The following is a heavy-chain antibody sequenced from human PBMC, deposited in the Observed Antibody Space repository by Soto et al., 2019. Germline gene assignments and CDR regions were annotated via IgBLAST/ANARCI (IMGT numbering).Heavy chain of an antibody. J-gene: IGHJ4*02. CDR2: INPNSGGT. CDR1: GYTFTGYY. D-gene: IGHD2-15*01. CDR3: ARECSGGSCWFDY. Sequence: ASVKVSCKASGYTFTGYYMHWVRQAPGQGLEWMGWINPNSGGTNYAQKFQGRVTMTRDTSISTAYMEPSRLRSDDTAVYYCARECSGGSCWFDYWGQGTLVTVSS. V-gene: IGHV1-2*02.